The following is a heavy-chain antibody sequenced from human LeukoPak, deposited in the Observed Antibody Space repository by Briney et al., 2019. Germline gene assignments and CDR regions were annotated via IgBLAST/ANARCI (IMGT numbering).Heavy chain of an antibody. CDR2: IHTSGST. Sequence: SETLSLTCSVSGGSINSYYWGWIRQPAGKGLEWIGRIHTSGSTNYSPSLKSRLTVSVDTSKNQFSLKLRSVTAADTAVYYCARDREAAAGYIDYWGQGTLVTVSS. V-gene: IGHV4-4*07. D-gene: IGHD6-13*01. CDR3: ARDREAAAGYIDY. J-gene: IGHJ4*02. CDR1: GGSINSYY.